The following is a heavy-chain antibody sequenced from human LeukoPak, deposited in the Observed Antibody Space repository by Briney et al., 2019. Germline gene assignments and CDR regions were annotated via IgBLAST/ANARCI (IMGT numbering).Heavy chain of an antibody. CDR3: AKVYDYGDYVPSRYYYGMDV. CDR2: ISGSGGST. CDR1: GFTFSSYA. D-gene: IGHD4-17*01. V-gene: IGHV3-23*01. J-gene: IGHJ6*02. Sequence: GASLRLSCAASGFTFSSYAMSWVRQAPGKGLEWVSAISGSGGSTYYADSVKGRFTISRDDSKNTLYLQMNSLRAEDTAVYYCAKVYDYGDYVPSRYYYGMDVWGQGTTVTVSS.